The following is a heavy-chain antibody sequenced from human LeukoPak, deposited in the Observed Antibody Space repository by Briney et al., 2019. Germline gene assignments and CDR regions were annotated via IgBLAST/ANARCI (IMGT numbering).Heavy chain of an antibody. D-gene: IGHD3-22*01. CDR3: ARGQYSSGYHVAY. CDR1: GYTFTSYD. V-gene: IGHV1-8*01. J-gene: IGHJ4*02. Sequence: ASVKVSCKASGYTFTSYDINWVRQATGQGLEWMGWMNPNSGNTGYAQKFQGRVTMTRDTSISTAYMELSRLRSDDTAVYYCARGQYSSGYHVAYWGQGTLVTVSS. CDR2: MNPNSGNT.